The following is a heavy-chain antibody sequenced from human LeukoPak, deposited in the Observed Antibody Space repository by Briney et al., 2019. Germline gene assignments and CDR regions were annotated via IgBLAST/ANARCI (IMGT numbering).Heavy chain of an antibody. J-gene: IGHJ5*02. CDR2: VFYNGST. CDR3: AGLIRPGWFDP. CDR1: GGSISSYF. V-gene: IGHV4-59*08. D-gene: IGHD1-14*01. Sequence: KSSETLSLTCTVSGGSISSYFWSWIRQPPGEGLQWIGYVFYNGSTNYNPSLKSRVTISVDTSKNQFSLKLSSVTAADTAVYYCAGLIRPGWFDPWGQGTLVTVSS.